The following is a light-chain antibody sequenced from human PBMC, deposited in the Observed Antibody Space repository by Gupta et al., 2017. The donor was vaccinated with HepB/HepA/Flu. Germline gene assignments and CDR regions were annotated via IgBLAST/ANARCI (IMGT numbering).Light chain of an antibody. CDR1: QSVSSY. CDR2: DAS. J-gene: IGKJ3*01. CDR3: QQRSSLFT. Sequence: ELVLTQSPATLSLSPGERATLSCRASQSVSSYLAWYQQKPGQAPRLLIYDASNRATGIPPRFSGSGSGTDFTLTINSLEPEDFAVYYCQQRSSLFTFGHGTKVDIK. V-gene: IGKV3-11*01.